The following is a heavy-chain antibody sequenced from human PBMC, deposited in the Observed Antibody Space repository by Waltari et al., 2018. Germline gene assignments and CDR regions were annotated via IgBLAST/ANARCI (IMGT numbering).Heavy chain of an antibody. D-gene: IGHD6-6*01. CDR2: SHRDGRST. J-gene: IGHJ4*02. Sequence: EVQLVESGGGLIQPGGSLRLSCAASGFSISGYWMHWVRLPPGKGLVWVSRSHRDGRSTSYGDSVRGRFTVSRDNAKNTVYLQMNSLRADDTGVYFCARDGLGSSHDYWGQGTLVTVSS. CDR3: ARDGLGSSHDY. CDR1: GFSISGYW. V-gene: IGHV3-74*01.